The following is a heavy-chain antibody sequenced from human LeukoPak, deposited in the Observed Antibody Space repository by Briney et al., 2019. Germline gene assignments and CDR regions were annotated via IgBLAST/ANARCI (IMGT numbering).Heavy chain of an antibody. CDR1: GGSISSSSYY. D-gene: IGHD4-23*01. CDR2: IYYSGST. V-gene: IGHV4-39*01. Sequence: SETLSLTCTVSGGSISSSSYYWGWIRQPPGKGLEWIGSIYYSGSTYYNPSLNSRVTISADTSKNQFSLKLNSVTAADTAVYYCARGTTVALDYWGQGTLVTVSS. J-gene: IGHJ4*02. CDR3: ARGTTVALDY.